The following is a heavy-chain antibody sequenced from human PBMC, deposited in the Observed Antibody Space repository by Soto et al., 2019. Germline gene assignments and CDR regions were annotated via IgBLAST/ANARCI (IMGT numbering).Heavy chain of an antibody. CDR3: ARYLDASGSYYNDY. D-gene: IGHD3-10*01. V-gene: IGHV1-18*01. CDR2: ISPYKGNT. J-gene: IGHJ4*02. Sequence: ASVKVSCKASGYTFSSIGISWVRQAPGQGLEWMGWISPYKGNTHYAQGLQGRVTMTTDTSTSTAYMELRSLRSDDTAVYYCARYLDASGSYYNDYWGQGTLFTVSS. CDR1: GYTFSSIG.